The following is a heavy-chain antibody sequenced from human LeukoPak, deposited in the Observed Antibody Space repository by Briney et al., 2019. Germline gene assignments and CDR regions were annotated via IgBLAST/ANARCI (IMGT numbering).Heavy chain of an antibody. V-gene: IGHV3-23*01. Sequence: GGTLRLSCAASGFTFSSYGMSWVRQAPGKGLEWVSAISGSGGSTYYADSVKGRFTISRDNSKNTLYLQMNSLRAEDTAVYYCAKEEILLWFGELPPYFDYWGQGTLVTVSS. CDR1: GFTFSSYG. J-gene: IGHJ4*02. CDR3: AKEEILLWFGELPPYFDY. CDR2: ISGSGGST. D-gene: IGHD3-10*01.